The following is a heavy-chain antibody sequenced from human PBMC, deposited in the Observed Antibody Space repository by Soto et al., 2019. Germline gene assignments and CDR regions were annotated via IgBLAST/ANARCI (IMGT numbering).Heavy chain of an antibody. V-gene: IGHV3-48*03. Sequence: LRLSCAASGFTFSSYEMNWVRQALGKGLEWVSYISSSGSTIYYADSVKGRFTISRDNAKNSLYLQMNSLRAEDTAVYYCARDLYGMDVWGQGTTVTVSS. CDR3: ARDLYGMDV. CDR2: ISSSGSTI. J-gene: IGHJ6*02. CDR1: GFTFSSYE.